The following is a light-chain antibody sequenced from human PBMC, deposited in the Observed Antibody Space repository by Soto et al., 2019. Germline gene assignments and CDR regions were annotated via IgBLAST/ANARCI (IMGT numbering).Light chain of an antibody. CDR2: KAS. J-gene: IGKJ1*01. Sequence: DIQMTQSPSTLSASVGDRATITCRASQTISTWLAWYQQKAGKAPKVLIYKASSLQIGVPSRFSGSGSGTEFTLTISSLQPDDSATYYCQQYNSYSPTFGQGTKVDI. CDR3: QQYNSYSPT. CDR1: QTISTW. V-gene: IGKV1-5*03.